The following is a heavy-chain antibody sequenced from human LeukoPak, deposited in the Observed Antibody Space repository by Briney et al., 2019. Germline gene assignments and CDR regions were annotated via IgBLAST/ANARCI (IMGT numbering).Heavy chain of an antibody. J-gene: IGHJ4*02. CDR1: GGSISSGGYY. CDR3: ARGTKVAYGIAARPGGFDY. CDR2: IYYSGST. D-gene: IGHD6-6*01. Sequence: PSETLSLTCTVSGGSISSGGYYWSWIRQHPGKGLEWIGYIYYSGSTYYNPSLKSRVTISVDTSKNQFSLKLSSVTAADTAVYYCARGTKVAYGIAARPGGFDYWGQGTLVTVSS. V-gene: IGHV4-31*03.